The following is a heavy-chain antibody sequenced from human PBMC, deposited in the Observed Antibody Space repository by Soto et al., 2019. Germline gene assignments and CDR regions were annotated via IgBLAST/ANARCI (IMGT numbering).Heavy chain of an antibody. D-gene: IGHD3-10*01. CDR2: SNAGNGNT. CDR3: ARDISFGAPPGGAGMH. J-gene: IGHJ4*02. Sequence: QVQLVQSGAEVKKPGASVKVSCKASGYTFTSYAMHWVRQAPGQRLEWMGWSNAGNGNTKYSQKFQGSVTITRATPASTAYMELSSLRSEDTAVYYCARDISFGAPPGGAGMHWGQGTLVTVSS. V-gene: IGHV1-3*01. CDR1: GYTFTSYA.